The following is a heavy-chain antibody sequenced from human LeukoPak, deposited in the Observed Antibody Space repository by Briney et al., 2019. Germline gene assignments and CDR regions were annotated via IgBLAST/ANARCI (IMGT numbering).Heavy chain of an antibody. CDR2: ISSSSSSISGSGSTI. V-gene: IGHV3-48*04. D-gene: IGHD6-19*01. CDR1: GFTFKTYS. Sequence: GGSLRLSCAASGFTFKTYSMNWVRQAPGKGLEWVSYISSSSSSISGSGSTIYYADSVKGRFTISRDNAKNSLFLQMNSLSAEDTAVYYCARPIAVAGTWAFDIWGQGTMVTVSS. J-gene: IGHJ3*02. CDR3: ARPIAVAGTWAFDI.